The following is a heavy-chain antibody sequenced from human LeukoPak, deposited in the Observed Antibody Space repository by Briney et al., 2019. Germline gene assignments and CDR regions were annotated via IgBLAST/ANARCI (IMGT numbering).Heavy chain of an antibody. CDR3: AKEGGYYSNYYYGMDV. Sequence: QAGRSLRLSCAASGFTFDDYAMHWVRQAPGKGLEWVSGISWNSGSIGYADSVKGRFTISRDNAKNSLCLQMNSLRAEDTALYYCAKEGGYYSNYYYGMDVWGQGTTVTVSS. CDR2: ISWNSGSI. J-gene: IGHJ6*02. V-gene: IGHV3-9*01. D-gene: IGHD3-3*01. CDR1: GFTFDDYA.